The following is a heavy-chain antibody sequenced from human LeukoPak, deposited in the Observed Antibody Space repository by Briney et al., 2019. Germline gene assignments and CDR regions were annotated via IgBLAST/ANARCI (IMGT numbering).Heavy chain of an antibody. D-gene: IGHD2-2*01. J-gene: IGHJ6*03. Sequence: GGSLRLSCAASGFTFSAYGMSWVRQSPRKGLEWVSGVSGADGTTYYADSVKGRFTISRDNSKSTLYPQMNNLRAEDTAVYYCAKHWSYCSTTSCFFNYYYYYMDVWGKGTTVTVSS. CDR1: GFTFSAYG. V-gene: IGHV3-23*01. CDR3: AKHWSYCSTTSCFFNYYYYYMDV. CDR2: VSGADGTT.